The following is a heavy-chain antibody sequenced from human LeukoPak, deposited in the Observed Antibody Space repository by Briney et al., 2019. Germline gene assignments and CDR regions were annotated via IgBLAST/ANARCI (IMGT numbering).Heavy chain of an antibody. D-gene: IGHD3-22*01. CDR3: ARRGGEYYYDSSGYPVDY. CDR1: GYTFTSYG. Sequence: ASVKVSCKASGYTFTSYGISWVRQAPGQGLEWMGWISAYNGNTNYAQKLQGRVTMTTDTSTSTAYMELRSLRSDDTAVYYCARRGGEYYYDSSGYPVDYWGQGTLVTVSS. CDR2: ISAYNGNT. J-gene: IGHJ4*02. V-gene: IGHV1-18*01.